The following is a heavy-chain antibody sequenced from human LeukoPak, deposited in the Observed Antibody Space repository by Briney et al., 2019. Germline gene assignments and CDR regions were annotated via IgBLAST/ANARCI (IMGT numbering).Heavy chain of an antibody. Sequence: GGSLRLSCSASGFTFSDFGMNWVRQAPGKGLEWVSSISTTSNYIYYGDSVKGRFTISRDNAENSLYLQMNSLRAEDTAVYYCVRDLGSSIWRRLDYYYMDVWGKGTTVTVSS. V-gene: IGHV3-21*01. D-gene: IGHD6-13*01. CDR3: VRDLGSSIWRRLDYYYMDV. CDR1: GFTFSDFG. CDR2: ISTTSNYI. J-gene: IGHJ6*03.